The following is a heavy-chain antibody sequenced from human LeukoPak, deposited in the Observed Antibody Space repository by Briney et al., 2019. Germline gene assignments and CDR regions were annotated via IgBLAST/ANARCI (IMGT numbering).Heavy chain of an antibody. CDR3: ARLQFGSGDYHEVDY. J-gene: IGHJ4*02. D-gene: IGHD3-22*01. V-gene: IGHV4-59*08. Sequence: PSETLSLTCSVSGGSISPNYWSWIRQPPGRGLEWIGNIYYSGSTNYNPSLKSRVTISVDTSKNQFSLRLSSVTAADTAVYYCARLQFGSGDYHEVDYWGQGTLVTVSS. CDR1: GGSISPNY. CDR2: IYYSGST.